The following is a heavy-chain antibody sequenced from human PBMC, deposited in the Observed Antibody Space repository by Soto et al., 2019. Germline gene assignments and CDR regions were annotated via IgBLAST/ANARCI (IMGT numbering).Heavy chain of an antibody. J-gene: IGHJ5*02. CDR2: IIPIFGTA. D-gene: IGHD3-9*01. CDR3: ARPRESPGRILTGLNYWFAP. CDR1: GGTFSSYA. V-gene: IGHV1-69*13. Sequence: SVKVSCKASGGTFSSYAISWVRQAPGQGLEWMGGIIPIFGTANYAQKFQGRVTITADESTSTAYMELSSLRSEDTAVYYCARPRESPGRILTGLNYWFAPWGQGTLVTVSS.